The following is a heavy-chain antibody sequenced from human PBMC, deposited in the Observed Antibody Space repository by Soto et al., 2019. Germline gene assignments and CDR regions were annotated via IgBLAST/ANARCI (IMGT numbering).Heavy chain of an antibody. Sequence: PGGSLRLSCAASGFTVSSNYMSWFRQAPGKGLEWVSVIYSGGSTYYAGSVKGRFTISRDNSKNTLYLQMNSLRAEDTAVYYCARDWGGHGLGYYYYYGMDVWGQGTTVTVSS. D-gene: IGHD3-16*01. CDR1: GFTVSSNY. V-gene: IGHV3-53*01. CDR3: ARDWGGHGLGYYYYYGMDV. CDR2: IYSGGST. J-gene: IGHJ6*02.